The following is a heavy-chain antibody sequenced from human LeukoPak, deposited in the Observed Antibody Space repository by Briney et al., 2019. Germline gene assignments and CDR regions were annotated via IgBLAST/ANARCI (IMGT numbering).Heavy chain of an antibody. Sequence: SGGSLRLSCAASGFTFSSYAMSWVRQAPGKGLEWVSVISASGGSTYYSDSVKGRFTISRDKSSNTLYLQMSSLGADDTAVYCCAKGGRICSASTCRIDYWGQGTLVIVSS. CDR3: AKGGRICSASTCRIDY. D-gene: IGHD6-19*01. CDR1: GFTFSSYA. V-gene: IGHV3-23*01. J-gene: IGHJ4*02. CDR2: ISASGGST.